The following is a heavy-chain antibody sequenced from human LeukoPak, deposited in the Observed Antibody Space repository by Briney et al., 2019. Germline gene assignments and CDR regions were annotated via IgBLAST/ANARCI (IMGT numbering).Heavy chain of an antibody. Sequence: GASVKVSYKASGGTFSSYAISWVRQAPGQGLEWMGGIIPIFGTANYAQKFQGRVTITTDESTSTAYMELSSLRSEDTAVYYCARGGYNWNYGMTIFDYWGQGTLVTVSS. V-gene: IGHV1-69*05. CDR2: IIPIFGTA. CDR3: ARGGYNWNYGMTIFDY. D-gene: IGHD1-7*01. CDR1: GGTFSSYA. J-gene: IGHJ4*02.